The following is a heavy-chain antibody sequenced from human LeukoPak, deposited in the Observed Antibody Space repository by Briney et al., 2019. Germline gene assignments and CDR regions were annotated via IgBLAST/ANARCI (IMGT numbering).Heavy chain of an antibody. Sequence: GGSLRLSCAPSVFTYSRYAMSGVPDAPEEGVGWVSANSGSGGSTYYADSVRGRFTIHRDNSKNTLYRQRNSRRPEQRAVYYFAKESPRWHFDYWGEGDLGTASS. CDR2: NSGSGGST. CDR1: VFTYSRYA. V-gene: IGHV3-23*01. J-gene: IGHJ4*02. D-gene: IGHD3-16*01. CDR3: AKESPRWHFDY.